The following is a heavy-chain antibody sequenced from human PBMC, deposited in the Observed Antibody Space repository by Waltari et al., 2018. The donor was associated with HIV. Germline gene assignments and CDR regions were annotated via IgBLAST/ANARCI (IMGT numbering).Heavy chain of an antibody. V-gene: IGHV1-18*01. CDR3: AKSTYYYDNTDRWFDP. Sequence: VQLLQSGAEVKEPGASVRVSCKASGYIFTNFGISWVRQAPGQGLEWMGWVSTHNEKKKYATKVKGRVTMTADTSTNTAYMELRSLISDDSAMYYCAKSTYYYDNTDRWFDPWGQGTLVTVSS. CDR2: VSTHNEKK. CDR1: GYIFTNFG. J-gene: IGHJ5*02. D-gene: IGHD3-22*01.